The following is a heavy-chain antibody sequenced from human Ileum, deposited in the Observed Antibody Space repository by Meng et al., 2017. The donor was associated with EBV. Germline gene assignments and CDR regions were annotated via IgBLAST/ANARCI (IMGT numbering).Heavy chain of an antibody. V-gene: IGHV4-61*08. CDR2: IYNSGST. CDR1: GGSVSSGGNY. CDR3: ARDGYSSSSD. J-gene: IGHJ4*02. D-gene: IGHD6-13*01. Sequence: QVPLEESGPGLVKPSETLSLTCSVSGGSVSSGGNYWSWIRQPPGKGLEWIGYIYNSGSTNYNPSLKSRVTISVDTSKNQFSLKLSSVTAADTAVYYCARDGYSSSSDWGQGTLVTVSS.